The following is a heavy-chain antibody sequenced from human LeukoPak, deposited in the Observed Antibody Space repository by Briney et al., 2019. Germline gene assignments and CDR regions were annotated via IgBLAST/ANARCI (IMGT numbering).Heavy chain of an antibody. V-gene: IGHV3-66*01. Sequence: GGSPRLSCAASGFTVSSNYMSWVRQAPGKGLEWVSVIYSGGSTYYADSVKGRFTISRDNSKNTLYLQMNSLRAEDTAVYYCARGQVVPAYYYYYGMDVWGQGTTVTVSS. J-gene: IGHJ6*02. CDR3: ARGQVVPAYYYYYGMDV. CDR1: GFTVSSNY. D-gene: IGHD2-2*01. CDR2: IYSGGST.